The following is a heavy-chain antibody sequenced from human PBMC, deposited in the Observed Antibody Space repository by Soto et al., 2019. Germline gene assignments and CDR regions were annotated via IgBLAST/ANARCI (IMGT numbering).Heavy chain of an antibody. V-gene: IGHV3-30-3*01. J-gene: IGHJ4*02. CDR1: GFTFSRYA. CDR3: ARSRNGAVPDSINF. D-gene: IGHD2-8*01. Sequence: GSLRLSCAASGFTFSRYAMHWVCQAPCEGLERVAVISRDGSSKYSGDSAKGRFTVSRDTSNNTLYLSMTSLRPDDTAVFYCARSRNGAVPDSINFWGQGTLVTVSS. CDR2: ISRDGSSK.